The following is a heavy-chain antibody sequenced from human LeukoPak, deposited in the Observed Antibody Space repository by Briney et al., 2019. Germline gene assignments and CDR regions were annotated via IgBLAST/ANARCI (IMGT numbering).Heavy chain of an antibody. J-gene: IGHJ4*02. V-gene: IGHV3-30*04. CDR2: ISYDGNNK. D-gene: IGHD2-2*01. Sequence: GGSLRLSCAASEFTFSTYAMYWVRQAPGKGLEWVAVISYDGNNKYYADSVKGRFTISRDNSKNTLYLQMNSLRAEDTAVYYCARSYCSGSTCYAPEYWGQGTLVTVSS. CDR3: ARSYCSGSTCYAPEY. CDR1: EFTFSTYA.